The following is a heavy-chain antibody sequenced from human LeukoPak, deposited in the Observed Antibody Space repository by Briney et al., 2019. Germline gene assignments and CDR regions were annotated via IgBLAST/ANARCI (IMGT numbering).Heavy chain of an antibody. CDR3: ARGSAYSDYHYYGMDV. CDR1: GFTFSTYG. J-gene: IGHJ6*02. D-gene: IGHD4-11*01. V-gene: IGHV3-30*03. Sequence: GGSLRLSCAASGFTFSTYGMHWVRQAPGKGLEWLAVSSYDGSNRFHADSVKGRFTISRDNSKNTLYLQMNSLRPEDTADYYCARGSAYSDYHYYGMDVWGQGTTVTVS. CDR2: SSYDGSNR.